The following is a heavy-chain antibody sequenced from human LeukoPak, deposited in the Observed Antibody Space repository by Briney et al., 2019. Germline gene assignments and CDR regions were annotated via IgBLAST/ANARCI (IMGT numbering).Heavy chain of an antibody. CDR2: IYYSGST. V-gene: IGHV4-59*08. CDR1: DGSIGSYY. Sequence: SETLSLTCTVSDGSIGSYYWSWIRQPPGKGLEWIGYIYYSGSTNYNPSLKSRVTISVDTSKNQFSLKMTSVTAADTAVYYCATLTGTKGTWYFDLWGRGTLVTVSS. J-gene: IGHJ2*01. CDR3: ATLTGTKGTWYFDL. D-gene: IGHD1-20*01.